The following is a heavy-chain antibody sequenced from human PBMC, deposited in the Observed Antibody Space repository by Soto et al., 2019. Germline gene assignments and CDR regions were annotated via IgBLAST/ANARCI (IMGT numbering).Heavy chain of an antibody. Sequence: SETLSLTCTVSGGSISSSYWSWIRQPPGKGLEWIGYMYYSGASNYNPSLRSRVAISVDTSKNHFSLKLTSVTAADTAVYYCARQQELNWFDPWGQGTLVTV. CDR3: ARQQELNWFDP. V-gene: IGHV4-59*01. CDR2: MYYSGAS. D-gene: IGHD6-13*01. CDR1: GGSISSSY. J-gene: IGHJ5*02.